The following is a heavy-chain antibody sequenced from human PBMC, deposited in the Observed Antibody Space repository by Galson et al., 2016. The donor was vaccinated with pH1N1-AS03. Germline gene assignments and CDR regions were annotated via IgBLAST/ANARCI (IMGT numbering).Heavy chain of an antibody. CDR3: ARDSMIVDGMDV. Sequence: ETLSLTCGVIGGSFSNYYWSWIRQPPGKVLEWIGQINHSGSTQYNPSLKSRVTLSKDTSKKQIYLTVRSVTAADTAVYYCARDSMIVDGMDVWGQGTTVTVSS. D-gene: IGHD3-22*01. CDR1: GGSFSNYY. V-gene: IGHV4-34*01. J-gene: IGHJ6*02. CDR2: INHSGST.